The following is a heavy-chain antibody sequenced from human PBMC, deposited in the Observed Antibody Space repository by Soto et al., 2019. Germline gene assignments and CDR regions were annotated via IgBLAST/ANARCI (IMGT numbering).Heavy chain of an antibody. CDR1: GFTFSNYW. CDR2: IKEDGSEK. Sequence: GGSLRLSCAASGFTFSNYWMSWVRQVPGKGLAWVSNIKEDGSEKYYVDSVKGRLTISRDNAKNSVHLQMNSLRDEDTAVYYCVRFSILVSGRGRGAFFDSWGQGTPVTVSS. D-gene: IGHD6-19*01. CDR3: VRFSILVSGRGRGAFFDS. J-gene: IGHJ4*02. V-gene: IGHV3-7*03.